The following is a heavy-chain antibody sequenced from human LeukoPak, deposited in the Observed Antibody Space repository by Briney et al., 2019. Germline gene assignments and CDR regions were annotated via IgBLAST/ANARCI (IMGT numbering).Heavy chain of an antibody. CDR1: GGSISSSSYY. J-gene: IGHJ4*02. Sequence: SETLSLTCTVSGGSISSSSYYWGWIRQPPGKGLEWIGSIYYSGSTYYNPSLKSRVTISVDTSKNQFSLKLSSVTDADTAVYYCARHVPIGGSYTVDYWGQGTLVTLSS. CDR2: IYYSGST. CDR3: ARHVPIGGSYTVDY. D-gene: IGHD1-26*01. V-gene: IGHV4-39*01.